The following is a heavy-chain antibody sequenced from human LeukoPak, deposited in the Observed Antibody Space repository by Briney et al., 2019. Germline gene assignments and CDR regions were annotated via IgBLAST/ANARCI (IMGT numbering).Heavy chain of an antibody. CDR3: ARAAMVEYYYGMDV. V-gene: IGHV4-31*03. J-gene: IGHJ6*02. CDR1: GGSISSGGYY. CDR2: IYYSGST. D-gene: IGHD5-18*01. Sequence: SQTLSLTCTVSGGSISSGGYYWSWIRQHPGTGLEWIGYIYYSGSTYYNPSLKSRVIISVDTSKNQFSLKLSSVTAADTAVYYCARAAMVEYYYGMDVWGQGTTVTVSS.